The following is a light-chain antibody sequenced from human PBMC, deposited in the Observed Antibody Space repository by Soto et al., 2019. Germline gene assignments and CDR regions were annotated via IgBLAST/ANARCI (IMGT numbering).Light chain of an antibody. CDR3: QQYNNWPPYT. V-gene: IGKV3-15*01. Sequence: EIVMTQSPATLSVSPGNRATLSCTASQSVNSDLAWYQQKPGQSPRLLIYGASTRATGVPARFSGSGSGTEFTLTITSPQSEDFAIYYCQQYNNWPPYTFGQGTKVDIK. J-gene: IGKJ2*01. CDR1: QSVNSD. CDR2: GAS.